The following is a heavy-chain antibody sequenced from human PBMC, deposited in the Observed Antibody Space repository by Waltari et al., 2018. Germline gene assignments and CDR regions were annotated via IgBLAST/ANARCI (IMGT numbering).Heavy chain of an antibody. Sequence: EVQLLESGGGLRQPGGSLRLSCAASGFTFSGYAMTWVRQAPGRGLEWVSGITGSATTTYYADSVKGRFTISRDNSKNTLYLQMNSLRPEDTAIYYCARDHNWSLDYWGQGTLVTVSS. CDR1: GFTFSGYA. V-gene: IGHV3-23*01. CDR2: ITGSATTT. CDR3: ARDHNWSLDY. D-gene: IGHD1-20*01. J-gene: IGHJ4*02.